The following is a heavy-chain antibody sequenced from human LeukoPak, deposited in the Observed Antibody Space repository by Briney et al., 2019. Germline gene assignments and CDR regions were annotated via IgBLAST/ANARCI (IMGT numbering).Heavy chain of an antibody. V-gene: IGHV1-2*06. CDR1: GYTFTGYY. Sequence: ASVKVSCKASGYTFTGYYMHWVRQAPGQGLEWMGRINPNSGGTNYAQKFQGRVTMTRDTSISTAYMELRSLRSDDTAVYYCARDRAVVVAATDYWGQGTLVTVSS. J-gene: IGHJ4*02. D-gene: IGHD2-15*01. CDR3: ARDRAVVVAATDY. CDR2: INPNSGGT.